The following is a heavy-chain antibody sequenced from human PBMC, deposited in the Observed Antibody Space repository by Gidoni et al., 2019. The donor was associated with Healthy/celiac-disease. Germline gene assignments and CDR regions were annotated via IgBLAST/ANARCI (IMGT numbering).Heavy chain of an antibody. CDR2: ISYDGSNK. D-gene: IGHD2-2*01. V-gene: IGHV3-30*18. J-gene: IGHJ4*02. CDR1: GFTFSSYG. Sequence: QVQLVESGGGVVQPGRSLRLSCAASGFTFSSYGMHWVRQAPGKGLEWVAVISYDGSNKYYADSVKGRFTISRDNSKNTLYLQMNSLRAEDTAVYYCAKDRPIVVVPAASFDYWGQGTLVTVSS. CDR3: AKDRPIVVVPAASFDY.